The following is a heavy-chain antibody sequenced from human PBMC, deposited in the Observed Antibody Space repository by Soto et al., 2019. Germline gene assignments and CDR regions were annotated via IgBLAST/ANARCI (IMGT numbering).Heavy chain of an antibody. D-gene: IGHD6-6*01. Sequence: GESLKISCKGSGYSFTSYWIGWVRQMPAKGLEWMGIIYPGDSDTRYSPSFQGQVTISADKSISTAYLQWSSLKASDTAMYYCASSSSSPTSYYYYGMDVWGQGTTVTVSS. V-gene: IGHV5-51*01. CDR2: IYPGDSDT. CDR1: GYSFTSYW. CDR3: ASSSSSPTSYYYYGMDV. J-gene: IGHJ6*02.